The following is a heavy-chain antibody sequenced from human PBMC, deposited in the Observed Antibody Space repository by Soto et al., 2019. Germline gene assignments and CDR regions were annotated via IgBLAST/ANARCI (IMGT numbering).Heavy chain of an antibody. CDR1: GGSISTYY. CDR3: ARGPGGTSSGGFDY. V-gene: IGHV4-59*01. D-gene: IGHD3-10*01. Sequence: QVQLQESGPGLVKPSETLSLTCTVSGGSISTYYWSWIRQPPGKGLEWIGYISYSGYPKHNPSLKSRVTISVDTSKNQFSLKLRSLTAADTAVYYCARGPGGTSSGGFDYWGQGTLVTVSS. CDR2: ISYSGYP. J-gene: IGHJ4*02.